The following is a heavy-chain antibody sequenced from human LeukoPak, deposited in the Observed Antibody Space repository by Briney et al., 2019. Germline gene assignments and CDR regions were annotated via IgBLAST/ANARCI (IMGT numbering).Heavy chain of an antibody. CDR1: GCSISSCLYS. V-gene: IGHV4-30-2*01. CDR3: ARLQYCSGTSCYWFDP. D-gene: IGHD2-2*01. J-gene: IGHJ5*02. Sequence: SETLSLPCDVSGCSISSCLYSWSWIRQPLGKGLEWIGDIYHTGSTYYNPSLKSRVTISVDTSKNQFSLRLSSVTAADTAVYYCARLQYCSGTSCYWFDPWGQGTLVTVSS. CDR2: IYHTGST.